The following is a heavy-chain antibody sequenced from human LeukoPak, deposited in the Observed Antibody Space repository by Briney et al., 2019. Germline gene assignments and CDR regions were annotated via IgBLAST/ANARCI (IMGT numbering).Heavy chain of an antibody. CDR1: GYTFTSYG. J-gene: IGHJ5*02. CDR2: ISVYNGNT. Sequence: ASVTVSCKASGYTFTSYGISWVRQAPGQGVEWMGWISVYNGNTNYAQKLQGRVTITTETSTSTAYMELRSLRADDTAVYYCARDMNRSRARWENLGFDPWGQGTLVTVSS. V-gene: IGHV1-18*01. CDR3: ARDMNRSRARWENLGFDP. D-gene: IGHD1-14*01.